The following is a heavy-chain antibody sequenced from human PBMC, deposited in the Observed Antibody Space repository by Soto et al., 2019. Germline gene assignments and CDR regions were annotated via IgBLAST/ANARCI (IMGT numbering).Heavy chain of an antibody. CDR2: IYHSGST. Sequence: SETLSLTCAVSGGSISSSNWWSWVRQPPGKGLEWIGEIYHSGSTNYNPSLKSRVTISVDKSKNQFSLKLSSVTAADTAVYYCARTPLYDILTGYYNRRFDYWGQGTLVTVSS. CDR1: GGSISSSNW. V-gene: IGHV4-4*02. D-gene: IGHD3-9*01. CDR3: ARTPLYDILTGYYNRRFDY. J-gene: IGHJ4*02.